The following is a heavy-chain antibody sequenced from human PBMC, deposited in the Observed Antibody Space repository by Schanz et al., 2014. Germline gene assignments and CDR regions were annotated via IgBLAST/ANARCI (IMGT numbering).Heavy chain of an antibody. Sequence: EVQLVESGGGLVQPGGSLRLSCAASGFTFSSYAMSWIRQAPGKGLEWVSYVSRSTPDIYYADSVKGRFTISRDNSKNSLYLQMNSLRAEDTAVYYCARIGGSVFDYWAQGTLVNDSS. CDR3: ARIGGSVFDY. D-gene: IGHD3-10*01. CDR1: GFTFSSYA. J-gene: IGHJ4*02. CDR2: VSRSTPDI. V-gene: IGHV3-21*04.